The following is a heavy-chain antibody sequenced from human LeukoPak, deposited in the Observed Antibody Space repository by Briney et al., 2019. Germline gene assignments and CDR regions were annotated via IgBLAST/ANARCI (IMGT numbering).Heavy chain of an antibody. CDR3: AKENYDILTGYVPFDY. D-gene: IGHD3-9*01. CDR2: IKQDGSEK. V-gene: IGHV3-7*03. J-gene: IGHJ4*02. Sequence: PGGSLRLSCAASGFTFTSYWMTWVRQAPGKGLEWVANIKQDGSEKYYVDSVRGRFTISRDNAKNSVYLQMNSLRAEDTAVYYCAKENYDILTGYVPFDYWGQGTLVTVSS. CDR1: GFTFTSYW.